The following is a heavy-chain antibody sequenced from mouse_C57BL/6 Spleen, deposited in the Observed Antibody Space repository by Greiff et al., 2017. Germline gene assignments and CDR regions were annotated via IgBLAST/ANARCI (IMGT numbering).Heavy chain of an antibody. CDR1: GFTFSNYW. Sequence: EVKVEESGGGLVQPGGSMKLSCVASGFTFSNYWMNWVRQSPEQGLEWVAQISLKSDNYASHYAVSVKGRFTISRDDSKSSVCLQMNNLRAEDTGIYYCTGGTWYFDVWGTGTTVTVSS. CDR3: TGGTWYFDV. J-gene: IGHJ1*03. V-gene: IGHV6-3*01. CDR2: ISLKSDNYAS. D-gene: IGHD2-14*01.